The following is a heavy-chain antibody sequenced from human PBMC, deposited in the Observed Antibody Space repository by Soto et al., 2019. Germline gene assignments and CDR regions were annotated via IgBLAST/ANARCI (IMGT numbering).Heavy chain of an antibody. D-gene: IGHD1-7*01. Sequence: SDTLSLTCAVSGGSISSGGYAWNWIRQPPGKGLEWIGYIYHSGYTSYNPSLKNRVTISVDKSKNQFSLTLSFVTAADTAVYYCARDSLTGNYFDPWGQGTLVTVSS. CDR3: ARDSLTGNYFDP. V-gene: IGHV4-30-2*01. CDR2: IYHSGYT. J-gene: IGHJ5*02. CDR1: GGSISSGGYA.